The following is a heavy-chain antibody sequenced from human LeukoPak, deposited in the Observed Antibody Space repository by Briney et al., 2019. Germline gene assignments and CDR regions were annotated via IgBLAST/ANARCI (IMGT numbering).Heavy chain of an antibody. V-gene: IGHV4-30-4*08. Sequence: SQTLSLTCTVSGGSISSGDYYWSWIRQPPGKGLEWIGYIYYSGSTYYNPSLKSRVTISVDTSKNQFSLKLSSVTAADTAVYYCARRGGSGYPYQYYYYYMDVWGKGTTVTVSS. CDR2: IYYSGST. CDR1: GGSISSGDYY. CDR3: ARRGGSGYPYQYYYYYMDV. J-gene: IGHJ6*03. D-gene: IGHD3-3*01.